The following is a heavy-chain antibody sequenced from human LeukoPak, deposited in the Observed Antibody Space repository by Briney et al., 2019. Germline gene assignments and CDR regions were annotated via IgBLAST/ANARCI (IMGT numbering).Heavy chain of an antibody. V-gene: IGHV1-69*05. J-gene: IGHJ4*02. CDR2: ITPIFGTA. Sequence: ASVKVSCKASGYTFTSYGISWVRQAPGQGLEWMGGITPIFGTANYAQKFQGRVTITTDESTSTAYMELSSLRSEDTAVYYCARSTYYYDSSGYYYSDYWGQGTLVTVSS. CDR3: ARSTYYYDSSGYYYSDY. CDR1: GYTFTSYG. D-gene: IGHD3-22*01.